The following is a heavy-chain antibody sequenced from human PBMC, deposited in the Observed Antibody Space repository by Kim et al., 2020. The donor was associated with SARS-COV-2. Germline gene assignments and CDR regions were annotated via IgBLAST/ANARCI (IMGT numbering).Heavy chain of an antibody. Sequence: SETLSLTCAVYGGSFSGYYWSWIRQPPGKGLEWIGEINHSGSTNYNPSLKSRVTISVDTSKNQFSLKLSSVTAADTAVYYCARGRRYCSSTSCYLYYYYYYGMDVWGQGTTVTVS. J-gene: IGHJ6*02. CDR3: ARGRRYCSSTSCYLYYYYYYGMDV. CDR2: INHSGST. CDR1: GGSFSGYY. V-gene: IGHV4-34*01. D-gene: IGHD2-2*01.